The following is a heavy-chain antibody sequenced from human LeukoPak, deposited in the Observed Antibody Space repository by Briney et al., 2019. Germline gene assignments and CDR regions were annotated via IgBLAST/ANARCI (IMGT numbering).Heavy chain of an antibody. CDR3: AREWQGGIAAAGTRIEGDY. CDR2: IKQDGSEK. D-gene: IGHD6-13*01. CDR1: GFSVSGYW. V-gene: IGHV3-7*01. Sequence: GGSLRLSCAVSGFSVSGYWMTWVRQAPGKGLEWVANIKQDGSEKNYVDSVKGRFTISRDNAENLLFLQMNSLRVEDTAVYYCAREWQGGIAAAGTRIEGDYWGQGTLVAVSS. J-gene: IGHJ4*02.